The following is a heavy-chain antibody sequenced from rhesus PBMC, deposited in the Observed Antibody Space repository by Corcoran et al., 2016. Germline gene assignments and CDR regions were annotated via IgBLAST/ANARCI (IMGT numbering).Heavy chain of an antibody. Sequence: QVQLQESGLGLVKPSETLSPPCAVSGASHSSHWCTWIRQPPGKGLEWIGEINGTDDRNYYAPSLKSRVTISKAASKNQVSLKLNSVTVADTAVYYCARDIAAAGKYWHFDLWGPGTPITISS. D-gene: IGHD6-25*01. CDR3: ARDIAAAGKYWHFDL. CDR2: INGTDDRN. J-gene: IGHJ2*01. CDR1: GASHSSHW. V-gene: IGHV4-80*01.